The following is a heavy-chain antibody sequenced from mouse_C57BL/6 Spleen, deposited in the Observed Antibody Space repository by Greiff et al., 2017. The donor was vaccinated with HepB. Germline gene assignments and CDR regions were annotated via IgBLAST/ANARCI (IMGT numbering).Heavy chain of an antibody. CDR2: IDPSDSYT. V-gene: IGHV1-50*01. D-gene: IGHD1-1*01. CDR1: GYTFTSYW. CDR3: ARTLVTTVVASEYFDV. J-gene: IGHJ1*03. Sequence: QVQLQQPGAELVKPGASVKLSCKASGYTFTSYWMQWVKQRPGQGLEWIGEIDPSDSYTNYNQKFKGKATLTVDTSSSTAYMQLSSLTSEDSAVYYCARTLVTTVVASEYFDVWGTGTTVTVSS.